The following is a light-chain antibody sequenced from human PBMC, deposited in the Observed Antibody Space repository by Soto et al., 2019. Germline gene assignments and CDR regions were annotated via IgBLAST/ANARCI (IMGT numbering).Light chain of an antibody. J-gene: IGKJ1*01. CDR2: GAS. CDR1: QTVSGAY. CDR3: QQYNNSPPRT. V-gene: IGKV3-15*01. Sequence: EIVLTQSPGTLSLSPGERATLSCRASQTVSGAYLAWYRQKPGQAPRLLIYGASVRATGIPARFRGSGSGTEFTLTISNVQSEDFAVYYCQQYNNSPPRTFGQGTKVDIK.